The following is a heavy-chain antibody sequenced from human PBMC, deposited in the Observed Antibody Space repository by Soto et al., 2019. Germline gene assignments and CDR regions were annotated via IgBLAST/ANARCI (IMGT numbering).Heavy chain of an antibody. D-gene: IGHD1-1*01. CDR2: ISYDGTDE. CDR3: PKQESHWNDHFDY. Sequence: QVQLVESGGGVVQPGRSLRLSCAASGFSFSSYGMHWVRQAPGKGLEWVAMISYDGTDEYYADSVKGRFTISRDNSKNAVYLQMNSLRAEDTAVYYCPKQESHWNDHFDYWGQGTLVTVSS. CDR1: GFSFSSYG. V-gene: IGHV3-30*18. J-gene: IGHJ4*02.